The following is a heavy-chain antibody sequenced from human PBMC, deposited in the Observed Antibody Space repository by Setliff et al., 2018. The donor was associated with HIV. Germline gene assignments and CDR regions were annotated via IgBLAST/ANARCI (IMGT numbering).Heavy chain of an antibody. CDR2: IFYTGST. Sequence: SETLSLTCTVSGGSISGPYWSWIRQPPGKGLAWIAYIFYTGSTNYTPSLKSRVTISVDTSKNQFFLKLSSVTAADTAVYYCVRGYCSSTTCYDDYYYMDVWGKGSTVTVSS. V-gene: IGHV4-59*11. D-gene: IGHD2-2*01. CDR1: GGSISGPY. CDR3: VRGYCSSTTCYDDYYYMDV. J-gene: IGHJ6*03.